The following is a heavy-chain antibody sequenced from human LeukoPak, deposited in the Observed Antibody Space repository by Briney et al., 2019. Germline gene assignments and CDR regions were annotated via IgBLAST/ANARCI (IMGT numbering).Heavy chain of an antibody. D-gene: IGHD1-7*01. CDR2: IASNTDGGTT. CDR1: HFTFTNRW. V-gene: IGHV3-15*07. CDR3: TTRTTTTIY. Sequence: GGSLGLSCAASHFTFTNRWMNWVRQAPGKGLEWAGRIASNTDGGTTDYAAPVKGRFTISRDDSKNALYLQMNSLKTEDTALYYCTTRTTTTIYWGQGTLVTVSS. J-gene: IGHJ4*02.